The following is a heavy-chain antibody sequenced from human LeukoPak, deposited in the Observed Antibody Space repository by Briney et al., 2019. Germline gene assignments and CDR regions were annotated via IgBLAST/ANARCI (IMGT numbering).Heavy chain of an antibody. Sequence: ASVKVSCKASGYTFTGYYMHWVRQAPGQGLEWMGWISAYNGNTNYAQKLQGRVTMTTDTSTSTAYMELRSLRSDDTAVYYCARDLAEYYYDSSPTRNWGQGTLVTVSS. V-gene: IGHV1-18*04. CDR1: GYTFTGYY. J-gene: IGHJ4*02. CDR2: ISAYNGNT. D-gene: IGHD3-22*01. CDR3: ARDLAEYYYDSSPTRN.